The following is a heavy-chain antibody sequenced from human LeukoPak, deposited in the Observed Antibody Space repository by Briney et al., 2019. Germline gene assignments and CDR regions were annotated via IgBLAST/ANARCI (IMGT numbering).Heavy chain of an antibody. CDR2: IIPILGIA. D-gene: IGHD3-10*01. J-gene: IGHJ4*02. V-gene: IGHV1-69*04. Sequence: SVKVSCKASGGTFSSYAISWVRQAPGQGLEWMGRIIPILGIANYAQKFQGRVTITADKSTSTAYMELSSLRSEDTAVYYCARAIGSGSYLLDYWGQGTLVTVSS. CDR1: GGTFSSYA. CDR3: ARAIGSGSYLLDY.